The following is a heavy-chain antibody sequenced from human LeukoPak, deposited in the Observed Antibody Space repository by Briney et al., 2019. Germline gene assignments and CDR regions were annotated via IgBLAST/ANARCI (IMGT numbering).Heavy chain of an antibody. D-gene: IGHD3-22*01. V-gene: IGHV4-39*07. Sequence: SETLSLTCTVSGGSISSSSYYWGWIRQPPGKGLEWIGSIYYSGSTYYNPSLKSRVTISVDTSKNQFSLKLSSVTAADTAVYYCARGISGYYDSSGYYYFDYWGQGTLVTVSS. CDR1: GGSISSSSYY. J-gene: IGHJ4*02. CDR3: ARGISGYYDSSGYYYFDY. CDR2: IYYSGST.